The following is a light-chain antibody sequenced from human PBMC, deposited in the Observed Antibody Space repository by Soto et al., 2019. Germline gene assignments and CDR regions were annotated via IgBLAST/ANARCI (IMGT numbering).Light chain of an antibody. J-gene: IGKJ1*01. V-gene: IGKV3-15*01. Sequence: EIVMTQSPATLSVSPGERATLSCRASQSVGSNVAWYQQKPGQAPRVLIYGASTRATGIPARFSGGGSGTEFTLTISSLQSEDFAVYYCQQYNNWPKMFGQGTKVDIK. CDR2: GAS. CDR3: QQYNNWPKM. CDR1: QSVGSN.